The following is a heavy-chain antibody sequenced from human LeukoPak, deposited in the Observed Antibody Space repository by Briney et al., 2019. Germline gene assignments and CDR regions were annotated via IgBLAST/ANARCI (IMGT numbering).Heavy chain of an antibody. Sequence: SVKVSCKASGGTFTSYGVGWVRQAPGQGLEWMGGIIPIFGTTNYAQKFQGRVTITADESTSTAYMELSSLRSEDTAVYYCARAPYYDILTGFSSSYDHWGQGTLVTVSS. D-gene: IGHD3-9*01. V-gene: IGHV1-69*13. CDR1: GGTFTSYG. CDR3: ARAPYYDILTGFSSSYDH. CDR2: IIPIFGTT. J-gene: IGHJ4*02.